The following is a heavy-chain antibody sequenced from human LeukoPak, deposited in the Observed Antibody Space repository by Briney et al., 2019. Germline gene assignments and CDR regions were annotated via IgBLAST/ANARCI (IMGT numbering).Heavy chain of an antibody. J-gene: IGHJ6*02. CDR1: GYTFTSYG. D-gene: IGHD3-22*01. V-gene: IGHV1-18*01. CDR2: ISAYNGNT. Sequence: GASVKVSCKASGYTFTSYGISWVRQAPGQGLEWMGWISAYNGNTNYAQKLQGRVTMTTDTSTSTAYMELRSLRSDDTAVYYCARGDSSGYFEVSYYYGMDVWGQGTTVTVSS. CDR3: ARGDSSGYFEVSYYYGMDV.